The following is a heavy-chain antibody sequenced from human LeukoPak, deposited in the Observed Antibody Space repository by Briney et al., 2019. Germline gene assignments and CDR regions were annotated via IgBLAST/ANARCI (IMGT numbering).Heavy chain of an antibody. V-gene: IGHV3-30-3*01. CDR1: GFTFSSYA. CDR2: ISYDGSNK. J-gene: IGHJ5*02. D-gene: IGHD4-17*01. Sequence: GGSLRLSCAASGFTFSSYAMHWVRQAPGKGLELVAVISYDGSNKYYADSVKGRFTVSRDNSRSMMYLQMNSLRAEDTAVYYCARSPEPFDYGPYNWFDPWGQGTRVTVSS. CDR3: ARSPEPFDYGPYNWFDP.